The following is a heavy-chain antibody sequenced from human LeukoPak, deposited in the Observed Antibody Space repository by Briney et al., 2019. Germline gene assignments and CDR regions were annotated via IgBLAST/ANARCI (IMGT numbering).Heavy chain of an antibody. D-gene: IGHD3-10*01. Sequence: GGSLRLSCAASGFTFSDYYMSWIRQAPGKGLQWVSYTDRSGSTTNYADSVKGRFTISRDNAKNSLYLQMHSLRAEDTALYYCARGHFGLDYWSQRTQVTVSS. J-gene: IGHJ4*02. V-gene: IGHV3-11*01. CDR2: TDRSGSTT. CDR3: ARGHFGLDY. CDR1: GFTFSDYY.